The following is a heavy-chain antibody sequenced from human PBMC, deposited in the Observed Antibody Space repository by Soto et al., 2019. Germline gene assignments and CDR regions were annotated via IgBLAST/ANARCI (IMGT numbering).Heavy chain of an antibody. J-gene: IGHJ4*02. CDR3: AKDTRGSYLVELLDY. V-gene: IGHV3-23*01. CDR2: ISGSGGST. Sequence: GGSLRLSCAASGFTFSSYAMSWVRQAPGKGLEWVSAISGSGGSTYYADSVKGRFTISRDNSKNTLYLQMNSLRAEDTAVYYCAKDTRGSYLVELLDYWGQGTLVTVSS. CDR1: GFTFSSYA. D-gene: IGHD1-26*01.